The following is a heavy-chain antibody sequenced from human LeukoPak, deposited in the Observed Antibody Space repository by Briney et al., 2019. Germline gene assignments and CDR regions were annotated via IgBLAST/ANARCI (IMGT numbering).Heavy chain of an antibody. CDR1: GYTFSTFG. J-gene: IGHJ4*02. CDR3: AKSYYDFWSGYYQTFDY. V-gene: IGHV1-18*01. CDR2: INPYNDKT. D-gene: IGHD3-3*01. Sequence: GASVKVSCKASGYTFSTFGISWVRQAPGQGLEYMGWINPYNDKTNYAQKVQGRVTMTTDTSTSTVYMELRSLRSDDTAVYYCAKSYYDFWSGYYQTFDYWGQGTLVTVSS.